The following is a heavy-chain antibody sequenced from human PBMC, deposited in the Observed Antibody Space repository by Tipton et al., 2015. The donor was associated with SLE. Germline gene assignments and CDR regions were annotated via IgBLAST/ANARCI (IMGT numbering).Heavy chain of an antibody. CDR3: ASTGYSRVDI. J-gene: IGHJ3*02. D-gene: IGHD6-13*01. V-gene: IGHV4-4*02. Sequence: SLRLSCAASGFTFSSYSMNWVRQAPGKGLEWIGEIYHSGSTNYNPSLKSRVTISVDKSKNQFSLKLSSVTAADTAVYYCASTGYSRVDIWGQGTMVTVSS. CDR1: GFTFSSYSM. CDR2: IYHSGST.